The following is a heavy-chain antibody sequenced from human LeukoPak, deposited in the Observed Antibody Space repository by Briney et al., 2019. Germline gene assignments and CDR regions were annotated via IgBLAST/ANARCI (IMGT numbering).Heavy chain of an antibody. CDR3: VRAADYGDYGGFDY. V-gene: IGHV3-74*01. D-gene: IGHD4-17*01. Sequence: GGSLRLSCTTSEFTFSRYWMHWVRQAPGKGLVWVARIISDGSYTNYADSVKGRFTISRDNAKNTLYLQMHSLRAEDTAVYYCVRAADYGDYGGFDYWGQGTLVTVSS. CDR2: IISDGSYT. J-gene: IGHJ4*02. CDR1: EFTFSRYW.